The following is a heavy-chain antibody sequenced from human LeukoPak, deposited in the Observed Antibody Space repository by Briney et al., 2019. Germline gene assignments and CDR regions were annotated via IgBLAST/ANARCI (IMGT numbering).Heavy chain of an antibody. D-gene: IGHD3-9*01. Sequence: TGGSLRLSCAASGFTFSTHWMSWFRQAPGKGLEWVSSISTSSSYIYYADSVKGRFTISRDNAKNSLYLQMNSLRAEDTAVYYCARDRNDILTGYTAFDIWGQGTMVTVSS. V-gene: IGHV3-21*01. CDR3: ARDRNDILTGYTAFDI. CDR2: ISTSSSYI. J-gene: IGHJ3*02. CDR1: GFTFSTHW.